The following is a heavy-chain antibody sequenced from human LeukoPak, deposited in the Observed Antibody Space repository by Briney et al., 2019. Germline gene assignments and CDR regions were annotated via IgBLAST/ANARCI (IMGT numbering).Heavy chain of an antibody. CDR1: GFTFSDYY. Sequence: PGGSLRLXCAASGFTFSDYYMSWIRRAPGRGLEWVSYITNSGSSRYYADSERGRFTISRDNTKNSLYLQMNTLRAEDTAVYYCARELGGSYWAFDIWGQGTMVTVSS. CDR2: ITNSGSSR. V-gene: IGHV3-11*04. D-gene: IGHD1-26*01. J-gene: IGHJ3*02. CDR3: ARELGGSYWAFDI.